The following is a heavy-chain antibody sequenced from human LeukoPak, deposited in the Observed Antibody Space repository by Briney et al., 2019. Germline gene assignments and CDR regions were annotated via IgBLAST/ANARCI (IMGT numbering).Heavy chain of an antibody. J-gene: IGHJ3*02. D-gene: IGHD1-1*01. CDR1: GYSFTTNW. Sequence: KTGESLKISCKGSGYSFTTNWIGWVRQMPGKGLEWVGIIYPGDSETRYSPSFQGQVTISADKSISTAYLQWSSLQASDTAMYYCARGMTGTTRGHAFDIWGQGTMVTVSS. V-gene: IGHV5-51*01. CDR2: IYPGDSET. CDR3: ARGMTGTTRGHAFDI.